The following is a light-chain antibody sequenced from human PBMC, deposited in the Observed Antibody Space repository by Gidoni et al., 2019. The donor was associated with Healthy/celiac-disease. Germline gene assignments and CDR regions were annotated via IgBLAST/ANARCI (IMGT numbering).Light chain of an antibody. Sequence: APLSCRASQSVSSYLAWYQQKPGQAPRLLIYDASNRATGIPARFSGCGSGTDFTLTISSLEPEDFAVYYCQQRSNWPPWYTFGQGTKLEIK. CDR1: QSVSSY. V-gene: IGKV3-11*01. J-gene: IGKJ2*01. CDR2: DAS. CDR3: QQRSNWPPWYT.